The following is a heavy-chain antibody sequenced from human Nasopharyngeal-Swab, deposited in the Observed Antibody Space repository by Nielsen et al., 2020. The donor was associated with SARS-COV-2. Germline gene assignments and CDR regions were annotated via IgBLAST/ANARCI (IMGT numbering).Heavy chain of an antibody. D-gene: IGHD4-17*01. Sequence: ASVKVSCKASGYTFTSYDINWVRQATEQGLEWMGWMNPNSGNTGYAQKFQGRVTMTRNTSISTAYMELSSLRSEDTAVYYCARSYGDYEDNWFDPWGQGTLVTVSS. CDR2: MNPNSGNT. J-gene: IGHJ5*02. CDR3: ARSYGDYEDNWFDP. CDR1: GYTFTSYD. V-gene: IGHV1-8*01.